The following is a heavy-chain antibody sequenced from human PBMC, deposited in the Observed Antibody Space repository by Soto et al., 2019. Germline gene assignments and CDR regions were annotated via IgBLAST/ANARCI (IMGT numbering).Heavy chain of an antibody. CDR3: ARVRGDSSGSYYFDY. V-gene: IGHV3-11*01. D-gene: IGHD3-22*01. CDR2: ISSSGTTT. CDR1: GFSLSDYY. J-gene: IGHJ4*02. Sequence: GGSLRLSCAASGFSLSDYYVSWIREAPGEGLEWVSYISSSGTTTHYADSVKGRFTISKDNAKNSLYLQMNSLRAEDTAVYYCARVRGDSSGSYYFDYWGQGPLMTVSS.